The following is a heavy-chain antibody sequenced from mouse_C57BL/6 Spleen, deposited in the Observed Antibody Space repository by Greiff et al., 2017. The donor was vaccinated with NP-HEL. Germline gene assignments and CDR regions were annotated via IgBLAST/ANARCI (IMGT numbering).Heavy chain of an antibody. Sequence: QVQLKESGAELARPGASVKLSCKASGYTFTSYGISWVQQRTGQGLEWIGEIYPRSGNTYYNEKFKGKATLTADKSSSTAYMELRSLTSEDSAVYFCARRRLTGYYWYFDVWGTGTTVTVSS. CDR2: IYPRSGNT. CDR3: ARRRLTGYYWYFDV. V-gene: IGHV1-81*01. D-gene: IGHD4-1*01. CDR1: GYTFTSYG. J-gene: IGHJ1*03.